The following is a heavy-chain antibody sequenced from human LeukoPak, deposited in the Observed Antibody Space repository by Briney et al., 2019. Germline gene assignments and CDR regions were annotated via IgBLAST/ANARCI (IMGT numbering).Heavy chain of an antibody. D-gene: IGHD3-3*01. CDR2: MNPNSGNT. Sequence: ASVKVSCKASGYTFTSYDINWVRQATGQGLEWMGWMNPNSGNTGYAQKFQGRVTMTRNTSISTAYMELSSLRSEDTAVYYCARLTYYDFWSGYYYFDYWGQGTLVIVSS. CDR3: ARLTYYDFWSGYYYFDY. V-gene: IGHV1-8*01. CDR1: GYTFTSYD. J-gene: IGHJ4*02.